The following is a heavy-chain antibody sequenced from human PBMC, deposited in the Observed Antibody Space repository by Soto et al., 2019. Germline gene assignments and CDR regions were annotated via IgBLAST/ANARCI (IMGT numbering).Heavy chain of an antibody. J-gene: IGHJ4*02. CDR3: AKPALSPTDDYTTGVREGFDS. CDR2: ISGNSDHT. Sequence: PGGSLRLSCTASGIIFKNYAMTWVRQSSGTGLEWVSSISGNSDHTFFADSVKGRFTISRDNSKNTVYLQMDSLRAEDTAIYYCAKPALSPTDDYTTGVREGFDSWGQGALVTVSS. CDR1: GIIFKNYA. D-gene: IGHD2-8*01. V-gene: IGHV3-23*01.